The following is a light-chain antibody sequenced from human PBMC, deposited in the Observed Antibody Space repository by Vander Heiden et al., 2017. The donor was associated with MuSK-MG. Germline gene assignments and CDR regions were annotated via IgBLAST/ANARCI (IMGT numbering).Light chain of an antibody. V-gene: IGKV1-5*03. J-gene: IGKJ2*01. CDR3: QQSYSFPAT. CDR1: QAISSW. CDR2: KAS. Sequence: DIQMTQSPSSVSASVGDRVTITCRASQAISSWLAWYQQKPGKAPKLLIYKASSLERGVPSRFSGSGSGTEFTLTITSLQPDDFATYYCQQSYSFPATFGQGTQLDIK.